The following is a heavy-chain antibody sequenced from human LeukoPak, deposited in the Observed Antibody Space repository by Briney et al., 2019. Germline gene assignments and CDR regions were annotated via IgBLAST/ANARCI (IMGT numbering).Heavy chain of an antibody. CDR1: GFTVSTNY. CDR2: IYSGGTT. V-gene: IGHV3-53*05. CDR3: ARGPARYCSSTSCYGGYYYYGMDV. Sequence: GGSLRLSCAASGFTVSTNYMSWVRQAPGKGLEWVSVIYSGGTTYYADSVKGRFTISRDNSKNTLYLQMNSLRAEDTAVYYCARGPARYCSSTSCYGGYYYYGMDVWGQGTTVTVSS. J-gene: IGHJ6*02. D-gene: IGHD2-2*01.